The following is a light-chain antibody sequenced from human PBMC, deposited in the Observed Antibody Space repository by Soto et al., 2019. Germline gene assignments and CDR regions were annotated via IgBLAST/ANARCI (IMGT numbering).Light chain of an antibody. V-gene: IGLV1-47*01. CDR3: AAWDDSLSAL. CDR2: RNN. J-gene: IGLJ1*01. CDR1: SSNIGSNY. Sequence: QSVLTQPPSASGTPGQRATISCPGSSSNIGSNYVYWYQQLPGTAPKLLIYRNNQRPSGVPDRFSGSKSGTSASLAISGLRSEDEADYYCAAWDDSLSALFGTGTKLTVL.